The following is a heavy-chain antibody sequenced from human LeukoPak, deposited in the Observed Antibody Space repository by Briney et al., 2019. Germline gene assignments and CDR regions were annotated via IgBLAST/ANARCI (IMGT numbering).Heavy chain of an antibody. J-gene: IGHJ3*02. V-gene: IGHV3-48*04. CDR2: ISSSGNSR. Sequence: GGSLRLSCAASGFILSNYRMNWVRQAPGKGLEWVSYISSSGNSREYADSVKGRFTISRDNARDSLHLQMNSLRAEDTAVYYCARGVYYDILTGYYNVWLLDAFDIWGQGTMVTVSS. CDR1: GFILSNYR. D-gene: IGHD3-9*01. CDR3: ARGVYYDILTGYYNVWLLDAFDI.